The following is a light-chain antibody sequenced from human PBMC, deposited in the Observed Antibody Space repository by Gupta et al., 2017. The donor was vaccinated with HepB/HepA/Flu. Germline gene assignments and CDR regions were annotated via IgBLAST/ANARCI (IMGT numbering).Light chain of an antibody. CDR3: GTCDSSLNVVV. J-gene: IGLJ2*01. Sequence: QSVLTQPPSVSAAPGQKVTISCSGSSSNIGNNYVSWYQQLPGTAPKLLIYENDKRPSGIPDRFSGSKSGTSATLTITGLQTGDEADYYCGTCDSSLNVVVFGGGTRLTVL. CDR1: SSNIGNNY. CDR2: END. V-gene: IGLV1-51*02.